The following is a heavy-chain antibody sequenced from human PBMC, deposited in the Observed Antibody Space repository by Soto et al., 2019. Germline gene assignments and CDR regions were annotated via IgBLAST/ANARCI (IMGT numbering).Heavy chain of an antibody. Sequence: QVQLVQSGAEVKKPGSSVKVSCKASGGTFSSYAISWVRQAPGQGLEWMGGVIPIFGTANYAQKFQGRVTITADDSTSTAYMELSSLRSEDTAVYYGARDGYNIFARSYYFDYWGQGTLVTVSS. CDR2: VIPIFGTA. V-gene: IGHV1-69*01. J-gene: IGHJ4*02. CDR1: GGTFSSYA. CDR3: ARDGYNIFARSYYFDY. D-gene: IGHD3-9*01.